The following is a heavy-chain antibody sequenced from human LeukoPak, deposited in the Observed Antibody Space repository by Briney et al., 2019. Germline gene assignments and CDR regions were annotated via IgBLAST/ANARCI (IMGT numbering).Heavy chain of an antibody. V-gene: IGHV5-51*01. J-gene: IGHJ4*02. CDR3: VRHGLGSSWFGFDY. D-gene: IGHD6-13*01. CDR1: GSIFTTYW. CDR2: IYPGDSDP. Sequence: PGEALQISFKGSGSIFTTYWIGWVRQLPGKGLEWMRIIYPGDSDPRYSPSFQGQVTISADKSISTAYLQWSSMKASDSAMYYCVRHGLGSSWFGFDYWGQGTLVTVSS.